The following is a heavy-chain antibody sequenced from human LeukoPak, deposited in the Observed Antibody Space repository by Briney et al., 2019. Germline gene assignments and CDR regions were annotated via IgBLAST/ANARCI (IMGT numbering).Heavy chain of an antibody. V-gene: IGHV4-4*07. CDR2: IYTSGST. CDR3: ARDKGSRFSTTSRWFDP. CDR1: GGSISSYY. Sequence: KPSETLSLTCTVSGGSISSYYWSWIRQPAGKGLEWIGRIYTSGSTNYNPSLKSRVTMSVDTSKNQFSLKLSSVTAADTAVYYCARDKGSRFSTTSRWFDPWGQGTLVTVSS. J-gene: IGHJ5*02. D-gene: IGHD2/OR15-2a*01.